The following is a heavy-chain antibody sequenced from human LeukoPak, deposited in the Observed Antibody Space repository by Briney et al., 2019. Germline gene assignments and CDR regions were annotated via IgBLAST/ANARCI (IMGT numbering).Heavy chain of an antibody. CDR1: GFTFSSYA. V-gene: IGHV3-64D*06. J-gene: IGHJ5*02. Sequence: GRSLRLSCSASGFTFSSYAMHWVRQAPGKGLEYVSAISSNGGSTYYADSVEGRFTISRDNSKNTLYLQMSSLRAEDTAVYYCVKPAPDYDYIWFDPWGQGTLVTVSS. CDR3: VKPAPDYDYIWFDP. CDR2: ISSNGGST. D-gene: IGHD3-3*01.